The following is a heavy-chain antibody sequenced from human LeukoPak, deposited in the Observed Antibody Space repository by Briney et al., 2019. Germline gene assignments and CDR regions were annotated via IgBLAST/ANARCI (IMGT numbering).Heavy chain of an antibody. D-gene: IGHD3-22*01. CDR2: ITGSGGST. CDR1: GFTFSRYG. CDR3: AKGYYYDNSGESYFDY. V-gene: IGHV3-23*01. J-gene: IGHJ4*02. Sequence: GGTLRLSCAASGFTFSRYGMSWVRQAPGKGLEWVSVITGSGGSTYYADSVKGRFTISRDNAKNSLYLQMNSLRAEDTAAYYCAKGYYYDNSGESYFDYWGQGTLVTVSS.